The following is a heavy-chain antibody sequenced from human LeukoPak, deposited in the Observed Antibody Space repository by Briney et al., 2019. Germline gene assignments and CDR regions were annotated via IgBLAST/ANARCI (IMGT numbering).Heavy chain of an antibody. CDR3: ATYRQVLLPFES. D-gene: IGHD2-8*02. CDR2: IFPSGGEI. CDR1: GFTFDDHG. J-gene: IGHJ4*02. Sequence: GGSLRLSCAASGFTFDDHGMTWVRQVPGKGLEWVSSIFPSGGEIHYADSVRGRFTISRDNSKSTLSLQMNSLRAEDTAIYYCATYRQVLLPFESWGQGTLVTVSS. V-gene: IGHV3-23*01.